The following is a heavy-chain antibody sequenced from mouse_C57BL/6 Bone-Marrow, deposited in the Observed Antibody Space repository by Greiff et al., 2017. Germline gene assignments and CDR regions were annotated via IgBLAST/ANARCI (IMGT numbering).Heavy chain of an antibody. CDR3: ARSWCNYRGAWFAY. Sequence: QVQLQQPGAELVKPGASVKLSCKASGYTFTSYWMHWVKQRPGRGLAWIGRIDPNSGGTKYNEKFKSKATLTVAKPSSTAYMQLSSLTSEASAVXYCARSWCNYRGAWFAYWGQGTLVTVSA. V-gene: IGHV1-72*01. CDR1: GYTFTSYW. CDR2: IDPNSGGT. J-gene: IGHJ3*01. D-gene: IGHD2-1*01.